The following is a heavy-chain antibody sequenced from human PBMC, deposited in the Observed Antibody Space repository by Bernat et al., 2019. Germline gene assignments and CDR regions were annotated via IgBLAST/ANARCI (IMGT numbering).Heavy chain of an antibody. J-gene: IGHJ5*02. D-gene: IGHD3-10*01. Sequence: QVQLVQSGAEVKKPEASVKVSCKASGYTFTNYAMHWVRQAPGQRLEWMGWINAGNGNTKYSQKFQGRVTITRDTSASTAYMELSSLRSEDTAVYYCARDGSGPCRRWFDPWGQGTLVTVSS. CDR3: ARDGSGPCRRWFDP. CDR1: GYTFTNYA. V-gene: IGHV1-3*01. CDR2: INAGNGNT.